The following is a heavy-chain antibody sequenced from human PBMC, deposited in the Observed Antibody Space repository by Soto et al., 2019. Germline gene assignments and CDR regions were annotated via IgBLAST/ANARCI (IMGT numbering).Heavy chain of an antibody. CDR1: GGTFSSYA. D-gene: IGHD4-4*01. CDR2: IIPIFGTA. J-gene: IGHJ6*02. V-gene: IGHV1-69*13. Sequence: SVKVSCKASGGTFSSYAISWVRQAPGQGLEWMGGIIPIFGTANYAQKFQGRVTIPADESTSKAYMELSSLRSEDTAVYYCGSRDYMTTVTDVSYYYGMDVWGQGTTVTVSS. CDR3: GSRDYMTTVTDVSYYYGMDV.